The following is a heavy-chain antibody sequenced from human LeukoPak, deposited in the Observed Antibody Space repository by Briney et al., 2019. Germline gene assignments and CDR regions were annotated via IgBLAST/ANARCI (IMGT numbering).Heavy chain of an antibody. D-gene: IGHD3-10*01. V-gene: IGHV4-39*01. CDR3: ARHDYYGSGSYSDYFDY. Sequence: PSETLSLTCTISGRSISSSRYSWGWFRQPPGKGREWTGSIYYSGSTYYNPSLKRRITISVDTSKNQFSMKLSSVPAADTAVYYCARHDYYGSGSYSDYFDYWGQGTLVTVSS. J-gene: IGHJ4*02. CDR2: IYYSGST. CDR1: GRSISSSRYS.